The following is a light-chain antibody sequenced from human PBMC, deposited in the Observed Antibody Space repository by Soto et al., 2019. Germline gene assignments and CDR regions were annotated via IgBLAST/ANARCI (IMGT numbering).Light chain of an antibody. V-gene: IGKV3-20*01. J-gene: IGKJ3*01. CDR2: GAS. CDR3: HQYDSSPLFT. Sequence: EIVLTQSPGTLSLSPGERATLSCRASQSLSSSYLAWYQQRPGQAPRLLIYGASARATGIPDRCSGSGSGTDFSLTISSLQHEDVAVYYCHQYDSSPLFTFGPGTKVDIK. CDR1: QSLSSSY.